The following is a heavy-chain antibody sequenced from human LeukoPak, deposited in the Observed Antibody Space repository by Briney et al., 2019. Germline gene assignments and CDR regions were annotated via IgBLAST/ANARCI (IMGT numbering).Heavy chain of an antibody. V-gene: IGHV4-61*05. D-gene: IGHD3-16*02. CDR1: GGSISSSSYY. J-gene: IGHJ5*02. CDR2: IYYSGST. Sequence: SETLSLTCTVSGGSISSSSYYWGWIRQPPGKGLEWIGYIYYSGSTNYNPSLKSRVTISVDTSKNQFSLKLSSVTAADTAVYYCARTNRYTFDPWGQGTLVTVSS. CDR3: ARTNRYTFDP.